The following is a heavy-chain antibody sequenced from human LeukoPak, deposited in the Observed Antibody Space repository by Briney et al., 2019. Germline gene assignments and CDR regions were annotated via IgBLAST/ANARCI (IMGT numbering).Heavy chain of an antibody. Sequence: SETLSLTCAVYGESFSGYYWNWIRQPPGKGLEWIGEINHSGSTTNHNPSLKSRVTMSVDTSKNQFSLKMTSVTAADTAVYYCARGLGYCSGGSCFNWFDPWGQGTLVTVSS. V-gene: IGHV4-34*01. CDR3: ARGLGYCSGGSCFNWFDP. D-gene: IGHD2-15*01. CDR2: INHSGSTT. CDR1: GESFSGYY. J-gene: IGHJ5*02.